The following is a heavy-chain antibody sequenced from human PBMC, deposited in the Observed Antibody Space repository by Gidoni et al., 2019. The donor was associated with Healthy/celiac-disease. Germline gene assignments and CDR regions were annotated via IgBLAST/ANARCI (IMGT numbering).Heavy chain of an antibody. CDR1: GFTFSNAW. D-gene: IGHD5-18*01. Sequence: EVQLVESGGGLVKPGGSLRLSCAASGFTFSNAWMSWVRQAPGKGLEWVGRIKSKTDGGTTDYAAPVKGRFTISRDDSKNTLYLQMNSLKTEDTAVYYCTTAGPGYPPPLFRAWGQGTLVTVSS. V-gene: IGHV3-15*01. CDR3: TTAGPGYPPPLFRA. CDR2: IKSKTDGGTT. J-gene: IGHJ5*02.